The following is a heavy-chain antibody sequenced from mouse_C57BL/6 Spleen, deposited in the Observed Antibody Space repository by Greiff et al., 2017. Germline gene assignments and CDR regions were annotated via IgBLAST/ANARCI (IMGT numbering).Heavy chain of an antibody. V-gene: IGHV2-2*01. CDR3: ARNDGTLDY. CDR2: IWSGGST. D-gene: IGHD1-1*01. J-gene: IGHJ2*01. CDR1: GFSLTSYG. Sequence: QVQLKQSGPGLVQPSQSLSITCTVSGFSLTSYGVHWVRQSPGKGLEWLGVIWSGGSTDYNAAFISRRSISKDNSKSQVFFKMNSLQADDTAIYYCARNDGTLDYWGQGTTLTVSS.